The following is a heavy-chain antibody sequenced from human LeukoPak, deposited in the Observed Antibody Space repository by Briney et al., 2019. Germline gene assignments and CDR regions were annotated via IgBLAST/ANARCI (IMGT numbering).Heavy chain of an antibody. CDR2: IYYSGST. CDR3: ARGVRYFDWLYHIDY. CDR1: GGSISSSSYY. J-gene: IGHJ4*02. V-gene: IGHV4-39*07. D-gene: IGHD3-9*01. Sequence: SETLSLTCTVSGGSISSSSYYWGWIRQPPGKGLEWIGSIYYSGSTYYNPSLKSRVTISVDTSKNQFSLKLSSVTAADTAVYYCARGVRYFDWLYHIDYWGQGTLVTVSS.